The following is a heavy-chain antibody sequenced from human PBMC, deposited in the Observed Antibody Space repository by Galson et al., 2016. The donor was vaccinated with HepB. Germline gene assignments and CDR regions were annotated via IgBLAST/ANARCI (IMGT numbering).Heavy chain of an antibody. V-gene: IGHV3-21*01. CDR1: GFTFSSYS. Sequence: SLRLSCAASGFTFSSYSMNWVRQAPGKGLDWVSSISSSSSYIYYADSVKGRFTISRDNAKNSLYLQMNNLRAEDTAVYYCARADGYGDYYFDYWGQGTLVTVSS. D-gene: IGHD4-17*01. J-gene: IGHJ4*02. CDR3: ARADGYGDYYFDY. CDR2: ISSSSSYI.